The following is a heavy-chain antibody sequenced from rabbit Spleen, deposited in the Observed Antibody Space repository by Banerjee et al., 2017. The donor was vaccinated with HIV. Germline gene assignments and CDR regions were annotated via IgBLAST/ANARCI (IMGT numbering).Heavy chain of an antibody. CDR3: ARDTATSFSTYGMDL. Sequence: EHLKESGGGLVQPGGSLKLSCTASGFSFSSNDYMCWVRQAPGKGLEWIACTVGGRSTFTYYASWVNGRFTISKASSTTVTLQMTSLTAADTATYFCARDTATSFSTYGMDLWGPGTLVTVS. D-gene: IGHD1-1*01. J-gene: IGHJ6*01. CDR1: GFSFSSNDY. V-gene: IGHV1S45*01. CDR2: TVGGRSTFT.